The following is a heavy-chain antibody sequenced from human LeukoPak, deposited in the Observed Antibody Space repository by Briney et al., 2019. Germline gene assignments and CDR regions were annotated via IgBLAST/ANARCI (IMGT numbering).Heavy chain of an antibody. CDR2: VYYSGST. CDR1: GDSTSTYY. D-gene: IGHD5-18*01. V-gene: IGHV4-59*01. J-gene: IGHJ4*02. CDR3: SASKQLWLRGLFDY. Sequence: SETLSLTCSVSGDSTSTYYWSWIRQPPGKALEWIGYVYYSGSTDYNPSLKSRVTISVDTSKNQFSLSLNSVTAADTAVYYCSASKQLWLRGLFDYWGQGTLVTVST.